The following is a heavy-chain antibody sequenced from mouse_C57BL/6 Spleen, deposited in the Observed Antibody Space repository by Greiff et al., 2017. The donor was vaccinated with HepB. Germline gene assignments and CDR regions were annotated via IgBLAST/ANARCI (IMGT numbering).Heavy chain of an antibody. J-gene: IGHJ4*01. D-gene: IGHD2-5*01. CDR1: GYAFSSYW. V-gene: IGHV1-80*01. Sequence: QVQLQQSGAELVKPGASVKISCKASGYAFSSYWMNWVKQRPGKGLEWIGQIYPGDGDTNYNGKFKGKATLTADKSSSTAYMQLSSLTSEVSAVYFCARRPYYSNYNYALDYWGQGTSVTVSS. CDR2: IYPGDGDT. CDR3: ARRPYYSNYNYALDY.